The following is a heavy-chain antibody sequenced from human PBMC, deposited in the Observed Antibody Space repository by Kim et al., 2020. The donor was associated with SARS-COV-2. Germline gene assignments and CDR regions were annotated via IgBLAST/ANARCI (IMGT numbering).Heavy chain of an antibody. D-gene: IGHD3-10*01. Sequence: RVTISVDTAKNQFSLKLSSVTAADTAVYYCARGGGYYGSGSYYARRIFDYWGQGTLVTVSS. CDR3: ARGGGYYGSGSYYARRIFDY. J-gene: IGHJ4*02. V-gene: IGHV4-34*01.